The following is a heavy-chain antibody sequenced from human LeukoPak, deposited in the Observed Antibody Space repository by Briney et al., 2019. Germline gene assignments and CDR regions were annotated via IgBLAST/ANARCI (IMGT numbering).Heavy chain of an antibody. CDR2: ISSDDTTI. CDR3: VSGSGWIFDY. Sequence: GGSLRLSCVASGFTFSSYSMNWVRQPPGKGPEWVSYISSDDTTIYYADSVKGRFTISIDNAKKSMYLQMNSLRVEDTAIYYCVSGSGWIFDYWGQGTLVTVSS. V-gene: IGHV3-48*04. CDR1: GFTFSSYS. J-gene: IGHJ4*02. D-gene: IGHD6-19*01.